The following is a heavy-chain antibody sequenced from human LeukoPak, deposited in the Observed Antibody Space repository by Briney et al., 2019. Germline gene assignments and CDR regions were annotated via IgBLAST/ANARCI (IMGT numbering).Heavy chain of an antibody. CDR2: IYYSGST. V-gene: IGHV4-61*08. J-gene: IGHJ2*01. Sequence: SETLSLTCTVSGGSISSGGYYWSWIRQHPGKGLEWIGYIYYSGSTNYNPSLKSRVTISVDTSKNQFSLKLSSVTAADTAVYYCARDKGPTPDMEYFDLWGRGTLVTVSS. CDR3: ARDKGPTPDMEYFDL. CDR1: GGSISSGGYY. D-gene: IGHD1-14*01.